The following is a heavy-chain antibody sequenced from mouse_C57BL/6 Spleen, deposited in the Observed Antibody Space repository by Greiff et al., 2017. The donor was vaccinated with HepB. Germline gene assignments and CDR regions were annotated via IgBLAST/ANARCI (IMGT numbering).Heavy chain of an antibody. CDR3: ARKGDYDEGYFDY. J-gene: IGHJ2*01. D-gene: IGHD2-4*01. CDR2: IWSGGST. V-gene: IGHV2-2*01. CDR1: GFSLTSYG. Sequence: QVHVKQSGPGLVQPSQSLSITCTVSGFSLTSYGVHWVRQSPGKGLEWLGVIWSGGSTDYNAAFISRLSISKDNSKSQVFFKMNSLQADDTAIYYCARKGDYDEGYFDYWGQGTTLTVSS.